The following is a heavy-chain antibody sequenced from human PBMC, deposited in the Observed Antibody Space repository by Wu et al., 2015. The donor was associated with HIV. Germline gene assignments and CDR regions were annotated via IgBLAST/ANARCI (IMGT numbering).Heavy chain of an antibody. CDR1: GGTFSSYA. CDR2: IIPIFGTA. J-gene: IGHJ5*02. Sequence: QVQLVQSGAEVKKPGSSVKVSCKASGGTFSSYAISWVRQAPGQGLEWMGGIIPIFGTANYAQKFQGRVTITTDESTSTAYMELSSLRSEDTAVYYCARAPVQCSSTSCYFAWFDPWGPGNPGHRLL. CDR3: ARAPVQCSSTSCYFAWFDP. D-gene: IGHD2-2*01. V-gene: IGHV1-69*05.